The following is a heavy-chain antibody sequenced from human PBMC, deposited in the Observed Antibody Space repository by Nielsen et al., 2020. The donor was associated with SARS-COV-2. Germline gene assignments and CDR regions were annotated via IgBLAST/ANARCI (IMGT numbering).Heavy chain of an antibody. CDR3: ATEIRVADALDDY. CDR2: IYISGNP. V-gene: IGHV3-53*01. J-gene: IGHJ4*02. CDR1: GFTVNSTY. Sequence: GESLKISCAASGFTVNSTYMSWVRQAPRKGLEWVAIIYISGNPYYADSVKGRFTFSRDNSKNTVYLQMNSLRADDTAVYFCATEIRVADALDDYWGQGTLVIVSS. D-gene: IGHD6-19*01.